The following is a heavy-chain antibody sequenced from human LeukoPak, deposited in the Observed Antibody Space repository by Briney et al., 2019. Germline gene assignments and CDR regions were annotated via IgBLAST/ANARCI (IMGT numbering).Heavy chain of an antibody. Sequence: GGSLRLSCGAPGFTFSSYGMHWVRQAPGKGLEWVAFIRNDGRNKYYADSVKGRFTISRDNSKNTLYLQMNSLRAEDTAVYYCAKEGALYGSGIDYWGQGTLVTVSS. D-gene: IGHD3-10*01. J-gene: IGHJ4*02. CDR2: IRNDGRNK. CDR1: GFTFSSYG. V-gene: IGHV3-30*02. CDR3: AKEGALYGSGIDY.